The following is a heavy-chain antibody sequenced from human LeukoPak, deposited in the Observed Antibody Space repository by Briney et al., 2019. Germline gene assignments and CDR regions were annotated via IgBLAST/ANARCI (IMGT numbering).Heavy chain of an antibody. D-gene: IGHD3-10*01. Sequence: GGSLRLSCVASGFTFSSYGMHWVRQAPGKGLEWVAVIWYDGSNKYYTDSVKGRFTISRDNSKNTLYLQMNSLRAEDTAVYYCARDLYYGSGRFDYWGLGTLVTVSS. J-gene: IGHJ4*02. V-gene: IGHV3-33*01. CDR1: GFTFSSYG. CDR3: ARDLYYGSGRFDY. CDR2: IWYDGSNK.